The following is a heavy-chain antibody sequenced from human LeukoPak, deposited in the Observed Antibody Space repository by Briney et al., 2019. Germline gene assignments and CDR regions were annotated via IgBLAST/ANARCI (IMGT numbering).Heavy chain of an antibody. D-gene: IGHD5-18*01. Sequence: GGSLRLSCAASGFTFSSYAMSWVRQAPGKGLEWVSAIRGSGGSTYYADSLKGRFTISRDNSKNTLYLQMNSLKDEDTAVYYCAKGTHSYGTINFDYWGQGTLVTVSS. CDR3: AKGTHSYGTINFDY. CDR2: IRGSGGST. V-gene: IGHV3-23*01. CDR1: GFTFSSYA. J-gene: IGHJ4*02.